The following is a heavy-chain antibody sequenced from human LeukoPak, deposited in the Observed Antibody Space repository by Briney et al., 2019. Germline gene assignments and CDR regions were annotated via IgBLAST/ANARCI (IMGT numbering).Heavy chain of an antibody. V-gene: IGHV3-74*01. J-gene: IGHJ4*02. CDR2: IKSDGGSR. CDR3: ARESSGYPDY. D-gene: IGHD3-22*01. Sequence: PGGSLRLSCAASGFTFSTYWMPWVRQAPGKGLVWVSRIKSDGGSRNYADSVKGRFAISRDNAKNTLYLQMNSLRAEDTAVYYCARESSGYPDYWGQGTLVTVSS. CDR1: GFTFSTYW.